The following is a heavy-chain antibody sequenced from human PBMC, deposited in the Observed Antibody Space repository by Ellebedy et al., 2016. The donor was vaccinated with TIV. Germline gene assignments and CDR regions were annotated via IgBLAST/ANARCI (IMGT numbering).Heavy chain of an antibody. CDR3: ARDLRMYYFDY. V-gene: IGHV3-53*01. Sequence: GESLKISCAVSGFNVSGHSMTWVRQAPGRGLEWVSLIYSAGITYYADSVKGRFTISRDSSKNTVYLQMNSLRAEDTAVYYCARDLRMYYFDYWGQGTLVTVSS. CDR2: IYSAGIT. J-gene: IGHJ4*02. CDR1: GFNVSGHS.